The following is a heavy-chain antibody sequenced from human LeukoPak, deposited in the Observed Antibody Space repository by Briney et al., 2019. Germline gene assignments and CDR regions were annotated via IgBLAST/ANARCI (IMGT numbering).Heavy chain of an antibody. CDR1: GFTFDDYA. Sequence: GGSLRLSCAASGFTFDDYAMHWVRQAPGKGLEWVSGISWNSGSIGYADSVKGRFTISRDNSKNTLYLQMNSLRAEDTAVYYCAGPREFHPLDLFDYWGQGTLVTVSS. CDR2: ISWNSGSI. V-gene: IGHV3-9*01. D-gene: IGHD2-2*03. J-gene: IGHJ4*02. CDR3: AGPREFHPLDLFDY.